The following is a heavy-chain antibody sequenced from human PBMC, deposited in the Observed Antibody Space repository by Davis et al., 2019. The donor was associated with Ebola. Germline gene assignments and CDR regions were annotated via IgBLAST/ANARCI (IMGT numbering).Heavy chain of an antibody. D-gene: IGHD1-1*01. CDR2: TRNKANSYTT. J-gene: IGHJ6*02. V-gene: IGHV3-72*01. CDR3: ARDRRGTENWDYGTDV. Sequence: GESPKTPCAAPCFTLSDHYMDWVRQAPGKVLEWVGRTRNKANSYTTQYAASVKGRFTISRDDSKNSLYLQMDSLKAEDTAVYYCARDRRGTENWDYGTDVWGQGTTVTVSS. CDR1: CFTLSDHY.